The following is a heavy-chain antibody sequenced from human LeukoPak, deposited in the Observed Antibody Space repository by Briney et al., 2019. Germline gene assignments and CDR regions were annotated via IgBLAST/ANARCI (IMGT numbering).Heavy chain of an antibody. J-gene: IGHJ6*02. D-gene: IGHD1-26*01. CDR1: GFTVSSNY. CDR2: IYSGGST. CDR3: ARRLGGPDRYYYYGMDV. Sequence: GGSLRLSCAASGFTVSSNYMSWVRQAPGKGLEWVSVIYSGGSTYYADSVKGRFTISRDNSKNTLYPQMNSLRAEDTAVYYCARRLGGPDRYYYYGMDVWGQGTTVTVSS. V-gene: IGHV3-53*01.